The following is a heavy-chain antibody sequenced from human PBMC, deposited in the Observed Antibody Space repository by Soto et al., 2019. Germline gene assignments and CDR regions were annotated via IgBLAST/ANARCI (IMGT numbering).Heavy chain of an antibody. CDR1: GFTFSSYG. Sequence: QVQLVESGGGVVQPGRSLRLSCAASGFTFSSYGMHWVRQAPGKGLEWVAVISYDGSNKYYADSVKGRFTISRDNSKNTLYLHMNSLRAEDTAVYYCAKNTFGYSGYEPGWGQGTLVTVSS. CDR3: AKNTFGYSGYEPG. CDR2: ISYDGSNK. V-gene: IGHV3-30*18. J-gene: IGHJ4*02. D-gene: IGHD5-12*01.